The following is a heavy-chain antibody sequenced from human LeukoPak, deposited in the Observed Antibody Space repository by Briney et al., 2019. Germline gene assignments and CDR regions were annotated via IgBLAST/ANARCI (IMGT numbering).Heavy chain of an antibody. J-gene: IGHJ4*02. D-gene: IGHD6-13*01. CDR2: ISGSGGST. CDR1: GLTISSYA. Sequence: AGGSLRLSCAASGLTISSYAMSWVRQAPGKGLEWVSAISGSGGSTYYADSVKGRFTISRDNSKNTLYLQMNSLRAEDTAVYYCAIVSSSWYRDYWGQGTLVAVSS. CDR3: AIVSSSWYRDY. V-gene: IGHV3-23*01.